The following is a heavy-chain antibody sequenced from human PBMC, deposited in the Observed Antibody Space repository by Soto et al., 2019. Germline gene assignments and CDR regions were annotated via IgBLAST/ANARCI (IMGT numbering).Heavy chain of an antibody. Sequence: ASVKVSCKTSGYTFTSYGFSWVRQAPGQGLEWMGWISTYNGNTNYAQTLQGRITMTTDTSTSTAYMELRSLRSDDTAVYYCARVRSDYTDYSYNGFDPWG. D-gene: IGHD4-17*01. CDR2: ISTYNGNT. CDR1: GYTFTSYG. V-gene: IGHV1-18*01. CDR3: ARVRSDYTDYSYNGFDP. J-gene: IGHJ5*02.